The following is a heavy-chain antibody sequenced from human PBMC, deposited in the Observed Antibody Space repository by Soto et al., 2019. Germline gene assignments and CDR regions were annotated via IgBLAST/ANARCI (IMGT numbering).Heavy chain of an antibody. J-gene: IGHJ4*02. CDR1: GFTFSSYT. V-gene: IGHV3-30-3*01. Sequence: QVQLVESGGGVVQPGRSLRLSCAASGFTFSSYTMHWVRQAPGKGLEWVAVISYDGTNKSYADSVKGRFTISRDNSKNPLYLQMNSLRAEDTAVYYCARGVAAAGSIPFDYWGQGTLVTVSS. CDR2: ISYDGTNK. CDR3: ARGVAAAGSIPFDY. D-gene: IGHD6-13*01.